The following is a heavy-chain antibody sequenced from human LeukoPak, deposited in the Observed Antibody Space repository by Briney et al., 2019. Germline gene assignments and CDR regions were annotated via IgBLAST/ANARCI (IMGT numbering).Heavy chain of an antibody. CDR1: GFTFSSYA. J-gene: IGHJ4*02. V-gene: IGHV3-23*01. CDR2: ISGSGGST. CDR3: AKDDRSSSWYGHQDY. Sequence: GGSLRLSCAASGFTFSSYAMSWVRRAPGKGLEWVSAISGSGGSTYYADSVKGRFTISRDNSKNTLYLQMNSLRAEDTAVYYSAKDDRSSSWYGHQDYWGQGTLVTVSS. D-gene: IGHD6-13*01.